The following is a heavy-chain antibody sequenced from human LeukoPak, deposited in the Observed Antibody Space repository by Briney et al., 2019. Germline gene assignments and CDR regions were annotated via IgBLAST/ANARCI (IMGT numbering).Heavy chain of an antibody. Sequence: ASVKVSCKASGYTFTSYGISWVRQAPGQGLEWMGWISAYNGNTNYAQKLQGRVTMTTDTSTSTAYMELRSLRSDDTAVYYCARDNHAGYCSSTSCYGEPFDYWGQGTLVTVSS. CDR2: ISAYNGNT. V-gene: IGHV1-18*01. CDR3: ARDNHAGYCSSTSCYGEPFDY. D-gene: IGHD2-2*01. J-gene: IGHJ4*02. CDR1: GYTFTSYG.